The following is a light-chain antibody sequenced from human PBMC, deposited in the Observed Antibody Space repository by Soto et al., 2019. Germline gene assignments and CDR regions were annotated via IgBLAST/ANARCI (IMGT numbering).Light chain of an antibody. CDR2: SAS. J-gene: IGKJ4*01. V-gene: IGKV1-9*01. Sequence: DIHFTHSSFVLSGSGGDTVTITCRASQALSNYLAWYQQKPGKAPDLLIYSASTLQSGVPSRFSGSGSETEFSLTIRALQPQDFATYYCQQLSRYPLTFGGGTKVDI. CDR1: QALSNY. CDR3: QQLSRYPLT.